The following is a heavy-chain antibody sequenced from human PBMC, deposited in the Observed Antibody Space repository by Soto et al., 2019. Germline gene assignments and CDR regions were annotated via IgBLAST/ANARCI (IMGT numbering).Heavy chain of an antibody. V-gene: IGHV3-15*07. CDR2: IKSKTDGGTT. Sequence: GGSLRLSCAASGFTFSNAWINWVRQAPGKGLEWVGHIKSKTDGGTTDYAAPVKGRFAISRDDSNNMVYLQMNSLKIEDTAVYYCTTDSYSTIIIVRFDYWGHGTLVTVSS. D-gene: IGHD3-22*01. J-gene: IGHJ4*01. CDR1: GFTFSNAW. CDR3: TTDSYSTIIIVRFDY.